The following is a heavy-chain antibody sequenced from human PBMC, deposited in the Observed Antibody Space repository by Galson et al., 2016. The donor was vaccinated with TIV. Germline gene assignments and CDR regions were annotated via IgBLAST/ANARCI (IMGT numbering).Heavy chain of an antibody. CDR1: GLIVSNNY. J-gene: IGHJ6*02. Sequence: SLRLSCAASGLIVSNNYMSWVRQAPGKGLEWVSLISSGGSTSYSDSVKGRFTISRDNSKNTLYLQMNSLRPEDTDVYYCARDRRHCGNECYLYYYYGMDVWGQGATVTVSS. CDR3: ARDRRHCGNECYLYYYYGMDV. D-gene: IGHD2-21*01. V-gene: IGHV3-66*02. CDR2: ISSGGST.